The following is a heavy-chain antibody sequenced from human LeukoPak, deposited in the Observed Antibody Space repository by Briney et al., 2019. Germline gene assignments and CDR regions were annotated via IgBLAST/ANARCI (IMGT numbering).Heavy chain of an antibody. CDR2: ISGSGGST. D-gene: IGHD4-17*01. J-gene: IGHJ3*02. CDR3: ARPSIDYGDYLLIQNAFDI. CDR1: GFTFSSYA. V-gene: IGHV3-23*01. Sequence: PGGSLRLSCAASGFTFSSYAMSWVRQAPGKGLEWVSAISGSGGSTYYADSVKGRFTISRDNSKNTLYLQMNSLRAEDTAVYYCARPSIDYGDYLLIQNAFDIWGQGTMVTVSS.